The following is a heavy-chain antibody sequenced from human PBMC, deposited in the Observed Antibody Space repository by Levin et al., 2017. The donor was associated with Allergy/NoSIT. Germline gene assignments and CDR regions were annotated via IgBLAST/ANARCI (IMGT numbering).Heavy chain of an antibody. CDR2: INQSGRS. Sequence: GSLRLSCGVSGGSFSVYYWSWIRQLPGKGLEWLGEINQSGRSDYNPSLQSRVLISVDTSNNQFSLKLTSVTAADTAVYYCAVYGSGSYWSDSFWGQGTLVTVSS. J-gene: IGHJ4*02. CDR1: GGSFSVYY. V-gene: IGHV4-34*01. CDR3: AVYGSGSYWSDSF. D-gene: IGHD3-10*01.